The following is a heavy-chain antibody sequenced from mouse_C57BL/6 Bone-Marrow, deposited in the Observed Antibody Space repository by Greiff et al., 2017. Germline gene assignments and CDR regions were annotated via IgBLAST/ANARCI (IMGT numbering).Heavy chain of an antibody. CDR3: VLYYGYDRGWYFDA. CDR2: IDPSDSYT. D-gene: IGHD2-2*01. Sequence: QVQLQQPGAELVMPGASVKLSCKASGYTFTSYWMHLVKQRPGQGLEWIGEIDPSDSYTNYNQKFKGKSTLTVDKSSSTAYMQLSSLTSEDSAVYYCVLYYGYDRGWYFDAWGTGTTVTVSS. V-gene: IGHV1-69*01. CDR1: GYTFTSYW. J-gene: IGHJ1*03.